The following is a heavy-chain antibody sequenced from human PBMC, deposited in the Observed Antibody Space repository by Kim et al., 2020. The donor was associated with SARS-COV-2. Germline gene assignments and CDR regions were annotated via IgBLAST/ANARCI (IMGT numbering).Heavy chain of an antibody. Sequence: SVKGRFTISRDNAKNSLYLQMNSLRDEDTAVYYCARDLPPLYGDHGNDYWGQGTLVTVSS. CDR3: ARDLPPLYGDHGNDY. J-gene: IGHJ4*02. V-gene: IGHV3-11*06. D-gene: IGHD4-17*01.